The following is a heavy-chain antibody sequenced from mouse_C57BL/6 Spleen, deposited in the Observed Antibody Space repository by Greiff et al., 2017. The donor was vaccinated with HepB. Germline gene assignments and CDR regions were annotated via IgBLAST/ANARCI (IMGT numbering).Heavy chain of an antibody. D-gene: IGHD2-4*01. CDR1: GFSLTSYG. Sequence: VKLMESGPGLVAPSQSLSITCTVSGFSLTSYGVDWVRQPPGKGLEWLGVIWGGGSTNYNSALMSRLSISKDNSKSQVFIKMNSLQTDDTAMYYCAIYDYDGDYYAMDYWGQGTSVTVSS. CDR2: IWGGGST. V-gene: IGHV2-9*01. CDR3: AIYDYDGDYYAMDY. J-gene: IGHJ4*01.